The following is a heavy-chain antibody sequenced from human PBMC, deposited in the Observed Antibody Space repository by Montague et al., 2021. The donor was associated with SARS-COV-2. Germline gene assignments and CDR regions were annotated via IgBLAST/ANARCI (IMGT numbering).Heavy chain of an antibody. CDR2: IKQSGST. CDR1: GGSFGDDH. J-gene: IGHJ4*02. Sequence: SETLSLTCGVYGGSFGDDHWRWIRHRPGKGLELIGKIKQSGSTNXNPSLKSRVTISVDTSKNQFSLKLTSVTAADTAVYFCARGHLSVSMIVVVFTSASYYFDYWGKGAKVTVSS. D-gene: IGHD3-22*01. V-gene: IGHV4-34*01. CDR3: ARGHLSVSMIVVVFTSASYYFDY.